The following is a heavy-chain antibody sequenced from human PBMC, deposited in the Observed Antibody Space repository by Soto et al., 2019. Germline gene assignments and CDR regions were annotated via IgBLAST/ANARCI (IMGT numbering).Heavy chain of an antibody. V-gene: IGHV1-2*04. Sequence: QVQLVQSGAEVRKPGASVTVSCRSSGDSFNDYYIHWVRQAPGQGFEWMGWINPNGGVTKYAQKFQGWVSMTRDTSIRTVYMQLSRLRSDDPAVYYCARESGGATATLDYYYFYMDVWGTGTTVTVSS. J-gene: IGHJ6*03. CDR2: INPNGGVT. CDR1: GDSFNDYY. D-gene: IGHD5-12*01. CDR3: ARESGGATATLDYYYFYMDV.